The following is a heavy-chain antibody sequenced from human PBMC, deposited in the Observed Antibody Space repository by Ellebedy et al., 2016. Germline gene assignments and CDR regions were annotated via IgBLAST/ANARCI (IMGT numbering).Heavy chain of an antibody. D-gene: IGHD1-26*01. CDR2: IYRSEDT. J-gene: IGHJ5*02. CDR3: ARAYGSPPKVWFDP. Sequence: SETLSLTXAVSGASITSGGNAWSWIRQPLGKGLEWIGYIYRSEDTNYNPSLKSRVYISVDRSKNHFSLMLTSVTAADSAVYYCARAYGSPPKVWFDPWGQGILVTVSS. CDR1: GASITSGGNA. V-gene: IGHV4-30-2*01.